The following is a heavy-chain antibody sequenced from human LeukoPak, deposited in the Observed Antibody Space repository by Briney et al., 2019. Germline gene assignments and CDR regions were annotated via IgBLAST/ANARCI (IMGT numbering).Heavy chain of an antibody. CDR1: GFTFTSYW. CDR2: IKQDGSEK. V-gene: IGHV3-7*03. J-gene: IGHJ4*02. CDR3: AKDLEGTVAGPWYFDY. D-gene: IGHD6-19*01. Sequence: PGGSLRLSCAASGFTFTSYWMTWVRQAPGKGLEWVANIKQDGSEKYYVDSVKGRFTISRDNAKNSLYLQMNSLRAEDTAVYYCAKDLEGTVAGPWYFDYWGQGTLVTVSS.